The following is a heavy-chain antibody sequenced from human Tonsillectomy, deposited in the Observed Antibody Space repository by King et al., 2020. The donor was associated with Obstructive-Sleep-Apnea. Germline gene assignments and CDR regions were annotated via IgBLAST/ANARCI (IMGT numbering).Heavy chain of an antibody. CDR2: FDPEEGET. CDR3: ATDTWRYNWNEWGY. CDR1: GYTLTELS. V-gene: IGHV1-24*01. J-gene: IGHJ4*02. Sequence: VQLVQSGAEVKKPGASVKVSCKVSGYTLTELSMHWVRQAPGKGLEWRGGFDPEEGETIYAQKFQGRVTMTEDTSTDTAYMELSSLGSEDTAVYYCATDTWRYNWNEWGYWGQGTLVTVSS. D-gene: IGHD1-1*01.